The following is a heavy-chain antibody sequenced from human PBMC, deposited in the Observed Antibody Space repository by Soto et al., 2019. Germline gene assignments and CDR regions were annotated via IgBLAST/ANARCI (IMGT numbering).Heavy chain of an antibody. D-gene: IGHD4-4*01. J-gene: IGHJ6*02. V-gene: IGHV1-3*01. Sequence: CKASRETFKSYAMHWARHKTEQRLECMGWINAGNGNTKYSQKLQGRVTITRDTSASTAYMELSSLRSEDTAVYYCASSFINYAIMEYYLSARAVRGQGNTVPVS. CDR2: INAGNGNT. CDR3: ASSFINYAIMEYYLSARAV. CDR1: RETFKSYA.